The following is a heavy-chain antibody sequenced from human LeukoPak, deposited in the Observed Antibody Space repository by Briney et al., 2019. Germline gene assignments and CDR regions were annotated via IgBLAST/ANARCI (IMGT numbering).Heavy chain of an antibody. Sequence: SETLSLTCAVYGGSFSGYYWSWIRQPPGKGLEWIGEINHSGSTNYNPSLKSRVTISVDTSKNQFSLKLSSVTAADTAVYYCARGGVYVWGSYRYIGYWGQGTLVTVSS. J-gene: IGHJ4*02. D-gene: IGHD3-16*02. CDR2: INHSGST. CDR1: GGSFSGYY. CDR3: ARGGVYVWGSYRYIGY. V-gene: IGHV4-34*01.